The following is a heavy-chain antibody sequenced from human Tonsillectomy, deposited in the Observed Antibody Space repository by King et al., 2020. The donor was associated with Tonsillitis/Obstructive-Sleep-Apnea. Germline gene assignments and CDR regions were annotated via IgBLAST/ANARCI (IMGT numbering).Heavy chain of an antibody. CDR1: GGTFSSYE. J-gene: IGHJ4*02. Sequence: QLVQSGAEVKKPGSSVKVSCKASGGTFSSYEISWVRQAPGQGLEWMGGIIPILGTANYAQKFQGRVTITADESTSTAYMEVSSLRSEDTAVYYCARSPRMDYGILTGYEFDDWGQGTLVTVSS. D-gene: IGHD3-9*01. CDR2: IIPILGTA. V-gene: IGHV1-69*11. CDR3: ARSPRMDYGILTGYEFDD.